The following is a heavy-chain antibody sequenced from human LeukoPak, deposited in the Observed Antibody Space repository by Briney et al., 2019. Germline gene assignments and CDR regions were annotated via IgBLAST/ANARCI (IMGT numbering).Heavy chain of an antibody. D-gene: IGHD3-10*02. CDR3: AVLSVPGDYFDY. CDR1: GFAFSNYE. Sequence: GGSPRLSCAASGFAFSNYEMTWVRQAPGKGLEWVSYISSSGSTIYYTDSVKGRFTISRDNSKNTLYLQMNNLRVEDTAVYYCAVLSVPGDYFDYWGQGTLVTVSS. CDR2: ISSSGSTI. J-gene: IGHJ4*02. V-gene: IGHV3-48*03.